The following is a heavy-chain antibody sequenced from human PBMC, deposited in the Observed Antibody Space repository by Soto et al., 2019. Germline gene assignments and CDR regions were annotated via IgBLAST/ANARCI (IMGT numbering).Heavy chain of an antibody. J-gene: IGHJ4*02. Sequence: EVQLVESGGGLVQPGGSLRLSCAASGFTFSPYWIHWVRQAPGKGLVWVSRITGDGTTTNYADSVKGRFTISRDKPKNTEYLQMDSLRAEDTAVYYCARDTNNQPDYWGQGTLVTVSS. CDR3: ARDTNNQPDY. D-gene: IGHD2-8*01. CDR2: ITGDGTTT. V-gene: IGHV3-74*01. CDR1: GFTFSPYW.